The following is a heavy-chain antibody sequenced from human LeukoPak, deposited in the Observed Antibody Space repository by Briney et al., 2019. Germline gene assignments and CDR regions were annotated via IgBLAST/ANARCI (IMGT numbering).Heavy chain of an antibody. Sequence: PSETLSLTCAVYGGSFSGYYWSWIRQPPGKGLEWIGEMNHSGSTNYDPSLKSRVTISVDTSKNQFSLKLSSVTAADTAVYYCATRLARKFGERLHYSHYG. J-gene: IGHJ6*01. CDR3: ATRLARKFGERLHYSHYG. D-gene: IGHD3-10*01. CDR2: MNHSGST. CDR1: GGSFSGYY. V-gene: IGHV4-34*01.